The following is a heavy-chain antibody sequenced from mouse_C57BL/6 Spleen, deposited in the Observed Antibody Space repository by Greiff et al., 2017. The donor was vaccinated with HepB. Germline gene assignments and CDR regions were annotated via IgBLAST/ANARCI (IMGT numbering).Heavy chain of an antibody. V-gene: IGHV1-69*01. CDR2: IDPSDSYT. Sequence: QVQLKQPGAELVMPGASVKLSCKASGYTFTSYWMHWVKQRPGQGLEWIGEIDPSDSYTNYNQKFKGKSTLTVDKSSSTAYMQLSSLTSEDSAVYYCARWTEFRRGYFDVWGTGTTVTVSS. CDR1: GYTFTSYW. J-gene: IGHJ1*03. CDR3: ARWTEFRRGYFDV.